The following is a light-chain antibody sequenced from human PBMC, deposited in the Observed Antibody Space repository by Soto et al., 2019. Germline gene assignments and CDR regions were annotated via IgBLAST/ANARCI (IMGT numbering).Light chain of an antibody. CDR1: QGISSY. CDR2: LAS. J-gene: IGKJ1*01. V-gene: IGKV1-9*01. Sequence: IQLTQSPSSLSASVGDRVTITCRASQGISSYLAWYQQKPGGAPKLLIYLASTLQTGVPSRFSGSGSGTDFTLTISSLQPEDFATYYCQQLNNYPRTFGQGTKVEIK. CDR3: QQLNNYPRT.